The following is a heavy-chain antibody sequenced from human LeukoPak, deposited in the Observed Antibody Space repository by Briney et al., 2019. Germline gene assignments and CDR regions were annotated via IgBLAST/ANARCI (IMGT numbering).Heavy chain of an antibody. J-gene: IGHJ4*02. D-gene: IGHD3-10*01. V-gene: IGHV1-2*02. CDR3: ARYSSWFPNDY. CDR2: INPNSGGT. CDR1: GYTFTGYY. Sequence: ASVKVSCKASGYTFTGYYMHWVRQAPGQGLEWMGWINPNSGGTNYAQTFQGRVTMTRDTSISTAYMELSRLRSDDTAVYYCARYSSWFPNDYWGQGTLVTVSS.